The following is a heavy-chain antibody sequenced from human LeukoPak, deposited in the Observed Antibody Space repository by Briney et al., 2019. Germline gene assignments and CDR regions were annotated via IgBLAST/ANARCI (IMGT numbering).Heavy chain of an antibody. D-gene: IGHD2-2*01. CDR3: ARGPRLVVVPAASDY. CDR1: GYTFTGYY. J-gene: IGHJ4*02. CDR2: INPNSGGT. V-gene: IGHV1-2*02. Sequence: ASVKVSCKASGYTFTGYYMHWVRQAPGQGLEWMGWINPNSGGTNYAQKVQGRVTMTRDTSISTGYMELRSLRSDDTAVYYCARGPRLVVVPAASDYWGQGTLVTVSS.